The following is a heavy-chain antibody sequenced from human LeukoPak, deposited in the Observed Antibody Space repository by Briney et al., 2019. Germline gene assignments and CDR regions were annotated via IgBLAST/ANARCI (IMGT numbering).Heavy chain of an antibody. D-gene: IGHD3-22*01. Sequence: SETLSLTCTVSGGSISSSSYYWGWIRQPPGKGLEWIGSIYYSGSTYYNPSLKSRVTISVDTSKNQFSLKLSSVTAADTAVYYCARDGYYDGSGYNDYWGQGTLVTVSS. V-gene: IGHV4-39*02. J-gene: IGHJ4*02. CDR2: IYYSGST. CDR1: GGSISSSSYY. CDR3: ARDGYYDGSGYNDY.